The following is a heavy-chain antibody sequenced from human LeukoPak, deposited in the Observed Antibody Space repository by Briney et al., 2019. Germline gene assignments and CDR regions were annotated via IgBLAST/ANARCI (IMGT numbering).Heavy chain of an antibody. D-gene: IGHD4-17*01. J-gene: IGHJ6*02. CDR3: AKAPGDYELNYYYGMDV. V-gene: IGHV3-23*01. Sequence: PGGSLRLSCAASGFTFSSYAMSWVRQAPGKGLEWVSAISGSGGSAYYADSVKGRFTISRDNSKNTLYLQMNSLRAEDTAVYYCAKAPGDYELNYYYGMDVWGQGTTVTVSS. CDR1: GFTFSSYA. CDR2: ISGSGGSA.